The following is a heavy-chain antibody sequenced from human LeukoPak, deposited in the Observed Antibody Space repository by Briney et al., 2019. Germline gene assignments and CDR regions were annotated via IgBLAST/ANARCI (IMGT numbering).Heavy chain of an antibody. D-gene: IGHD3-22*01. J-gene: IGHJ4*02. CDR3: ARSRDYYDSSGYGVFFDY. Sequence: ASVKVSCKASGYTFTGYYMHWVRQVPGQGLEWMGWINPNSGGTNYAQRFQGRVTMTRDTSISTAYMELSRLRSHDTAVYYCARSRDYYDSSGYGVFFDYWGQGTLATVSS. CDR1: GYTFTGYY. V-gene: IGHV1-2*02. CDR2: INPNSGGT.